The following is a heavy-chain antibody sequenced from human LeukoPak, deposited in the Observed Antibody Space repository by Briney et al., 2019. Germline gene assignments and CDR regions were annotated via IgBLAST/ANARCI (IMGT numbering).Heavy chain of an antibody. CDR2: IYYSGST. CDR1: GGSISSSSYY. D-gene: IGHD6-13*01. CDR3: ARSYSSSWCHYYCYMDV. V-gene: IGHV4-39*01. Sequence: SETLSLTCTVSGGSISSSSYYWGWIRQPPGKGLEWIGSIYYSGSTYYNPSLKSRVTISVDTSKNQFSLKLSSVTAADTAVYYCARSYSSSWCHYYCYMDVWGKGTTVTISS. J-gene: IGHJ6*03.